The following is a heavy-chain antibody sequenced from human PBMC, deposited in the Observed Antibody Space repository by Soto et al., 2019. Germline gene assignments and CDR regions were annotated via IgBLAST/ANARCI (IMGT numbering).Heavy chain of an antibody. CDR3: ARDRDDYGSGNYYNRIDF. CDR2: IIPLFGTP. Sequence: QVQLVQSGAEVKKPGSSVKVSCKASGGIFSTYAISWLRQAPGQGLEWRGGIIPLFGTPNYAQRLQGRVTITADESTSTAYMELSRLRSEDTAVYYCARDRDDYGSGNYYNRIDFWGQGTLVTVSS. J-gene: IGHJ4*02. CDR1: GGIFSTYA. D-gene: IGHD3-10*01. V-gene: IGHV1-69*01.